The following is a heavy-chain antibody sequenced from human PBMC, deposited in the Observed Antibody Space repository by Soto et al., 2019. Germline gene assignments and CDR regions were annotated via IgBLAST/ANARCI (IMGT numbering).Heavy chain of an antibody. D-gene: IGHD3-10*01. CDR3: ARGTVRGVRTRLHYFDY. CDR1: GGSISSYY. V-gene: IGHV4-59*01. J-gene: IGHJ4*01. Sequence: TSETLSLTCTVSGGSISSYYWSWIRQPPGKGLEWIGYIYYSGSTNYNPSLKSRVTISVDTSKNQFSLKLSSVTAADTAVYYCARGTVRGVRTRLHYFDYWGQGTLVTVSS. CDR2: IYYSGST.